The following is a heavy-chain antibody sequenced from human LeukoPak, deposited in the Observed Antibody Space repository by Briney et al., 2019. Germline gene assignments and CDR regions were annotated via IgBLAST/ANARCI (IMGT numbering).Heavy chain of an antibody. CDR1: GGSISSYY. CDR3: ARDRKFVAVVPAASDAFDI. D-gene: IGHD2-2*01. J-gene: IGHJ3*02. Sequence: SETLSLTCTVSGGSISSYYWSWIRQPAGKGLEWIGRIYTSGSTNYNPSLKSRVTMSVDTSKNQFSLKLSSVTAADTAVYYCARDRKFVAVVPAASDAFDIWGQGTMVTVSS. CDR2: IYTSGST. V-gene: IGHV4-4*07.